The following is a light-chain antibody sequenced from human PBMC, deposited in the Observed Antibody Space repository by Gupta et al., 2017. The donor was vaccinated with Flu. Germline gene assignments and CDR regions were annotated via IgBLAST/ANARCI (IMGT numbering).Light chain of an antibody. V-gene: IGLV4-69*01. J-gene: IGLJ2*01. CDR3: QNWGTGIGV. Sequence: VKITCTRSTGHSGDASEWHQQQTEKCPPYLLMLNSDGSRSKGDAIPDRFSGASSGAERYLTISSVQSEDYYYYYCQNWGTGIGVFGGGTKLTVL. CDR2: LNSDGSR. CDR1: TGHSGDA.